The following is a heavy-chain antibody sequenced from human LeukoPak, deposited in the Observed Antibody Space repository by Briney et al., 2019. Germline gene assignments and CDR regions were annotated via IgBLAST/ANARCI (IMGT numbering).Heavy chain of an antibody. J-gene: IGHJ4*02. CDR2: INPNSGGT. Sequence: RRASVKVSCKASGYTFTGYYMHWVRQAPGQGLEWMGWINPNSGGTNYAQKFQGRVTMTRDTSISTAYMELSRLRSDDTAVYYCARDRGVSWELHFDYWGQGTLVTVSS. CDR3: ARDRGVSWELHFDY. V-gene: IGHV1-2*02. CDR1: GYTFTGYY. D-gene: IGHD3-10*01.